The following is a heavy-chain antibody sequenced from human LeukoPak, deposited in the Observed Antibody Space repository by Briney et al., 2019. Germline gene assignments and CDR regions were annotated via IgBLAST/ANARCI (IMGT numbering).Heavy chain of an antibody. D-gene: IGHD6-13*01. J-gene: IGHJ4*02. CDR2: IGGSGRIT. V-gene: IGHV3-23*01. CDR1: GFTFGSYA. Sequence: GGSLRLSCAASGFTFGSYAMSWVRQAPGKGLDWVSTIGGSGRITYYTDSVKGRFTISRDNAKNTLYLQMNSLRADDTALYYCAEDSDGAAAGYYFDYWGQGTLVTVSS. CDR3: AEDSDGAAAGYYFDY.